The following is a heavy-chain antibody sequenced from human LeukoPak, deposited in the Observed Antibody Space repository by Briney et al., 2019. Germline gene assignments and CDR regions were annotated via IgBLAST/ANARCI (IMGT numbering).Heavy chain of an antibody. D-gene: IGHD1-26*01. CDR2: THYSGST. CDR1: GDSVSTGLHY. Sequence: PSETLSLTCNVPGDSVSTGLHYYSWIRQHPGEGLEWIGCTHYSGSTHYKSSLRSRLIISLDTSKNQVSLKLTSVTAADTAVYYCARGRRGKYSPYFYYHMDMWGTGTPVTVSS. V-gene: IGHV4-31*03. J-gene: IGHJ6*03. CDR3: ARGRRGKYSPYFYYHMDM.